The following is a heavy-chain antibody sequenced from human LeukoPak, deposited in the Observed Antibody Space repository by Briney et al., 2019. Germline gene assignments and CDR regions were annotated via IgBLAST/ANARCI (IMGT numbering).Heavy chain of an antibody. CDR1: GFTFSSYG. D-gene: IGHD2-15*01. CDR2: IRYDGSNK. CDR3: AKSKEDCCGSFDP. V-gene: IGHV3-30*02. Sequence: AGGSLRLSCAASGFTFSSYGMHWVRQAPGKELEWVAFIRYDGSNKYYADSVKGRFTISRDNSKNTLYLQMNSLRVEDTAVYYCAKSKEDCCGSFDPWGQGTLVTVSS. J-gene: IGHJ5*02.